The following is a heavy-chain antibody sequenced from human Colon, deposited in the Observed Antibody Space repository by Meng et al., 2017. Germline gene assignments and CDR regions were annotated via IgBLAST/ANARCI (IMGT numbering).Heavy chain of an antibody. V-gene: IGHV3-66*02. D-gene: IGHD3-16*01. CDR1: GSTARTNY. CDR3: ARDYGASVGYFDL. CDR2: MYSGGTS. Sequence: QLVEAGGGLDHPGGSLRLSCAASGSTARTNYMAWVRQAPWKGLELVSIMYSGGTSYYTDSVKGRFTISRDNSKNTLFLQMNNLRPEDTAVYYCARDYGASVGYFDLWGQGTLVTVSS. J-gene: IGHJ4*02.